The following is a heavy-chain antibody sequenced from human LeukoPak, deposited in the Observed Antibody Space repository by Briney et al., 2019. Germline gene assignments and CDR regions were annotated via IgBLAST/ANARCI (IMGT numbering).Heavy chain of an antibody. CDR2: ISYDGSNK. J-gene: IGHJ5*02. V-gene: IGHV3-30-3*01. D-gene: IGHD5-18*01. Sequence: GGSLRLSCAASGFTFSSYAMHWVRQAPGKGLEWVAVISYDGSNKYYADSVKGRFTISRDNSKNTLYLQMNSLRAEDTAVYYCARDTAMGGFDPWGQGTLVTVSS. CDR3: ARDTAMGGFDP. CDR1: GFTFSSYA.